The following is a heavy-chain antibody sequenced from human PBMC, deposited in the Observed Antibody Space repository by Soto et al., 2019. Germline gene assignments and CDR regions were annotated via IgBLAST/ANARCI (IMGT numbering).Heavy chain of an antibody. CDR3: ARGTRGVSL. Sequence: QVQLVQSGAEVKKPGASVKVSCKASGYTFPRNDINWVRQATGQGLEWMGWRNPNSGNTGYAQKFQGRVTMTRNTVISTAYMGLSSLRSEDTDVYFWARGTRGVSLWGQGTMVTVYS. CDR2: RNPNSGNT. CDR1: GYTFPRND. J-gene: IGHJ3*01. D-gene: IGHD3-10*01. V-gene: IGHV1-8*01.